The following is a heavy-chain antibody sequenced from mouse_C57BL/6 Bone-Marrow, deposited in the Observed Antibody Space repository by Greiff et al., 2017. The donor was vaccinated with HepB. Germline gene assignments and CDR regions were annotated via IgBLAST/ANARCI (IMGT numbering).Heavy chain of an antibody. Sequence: DVKLVESGGGLVKPGGSLKLSCAASGFTFSSYAMSWVRQTPEKRLEWVATISDGGSYTYYPDNVKGRFTISRDNAKNNLYLQMSHLKSEDTAMYYCAKLYYYGSSPYYAMDYWGQGTSVTVSS. CDR2: ISDGGSYT. J-gene: IGHJ4*01. CDR1: GFTFSSYA. D-gene: IGHD1-1*01. V-gene: IGHV5-4*03. CDR3: AKLYYYGSSPYYAMDY.